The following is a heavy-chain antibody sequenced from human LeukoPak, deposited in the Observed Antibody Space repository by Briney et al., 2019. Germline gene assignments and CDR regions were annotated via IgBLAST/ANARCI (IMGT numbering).Heavy chain of an antibody. D-gene: IGHD5-18*01. CDR1: GGSISSYY. Sequence: SETLSLTCTVSGGSISSYYWSWIRQPPGKGLEWIGYIYYSGSTNYNPSLKSRVTISVDTSKNQFSLKLSSVTAADTAVYYCASFPGYSYGYYWGQGTLVTVSS. V-gene: IGHV4-59*01. CDR3: ASFPGYSYGYY. CDR2: IYYSGST. J-gene: IGHJ4*02.